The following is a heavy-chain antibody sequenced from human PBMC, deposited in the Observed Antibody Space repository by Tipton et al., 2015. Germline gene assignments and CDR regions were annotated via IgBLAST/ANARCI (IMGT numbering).Heavy chain of an antibody. Sequence: SLRLSCAASGFTFRRNAMTWVRQAPGKGLEWVSSISGGGGSTYYADSVKGRFTISRDNVRNSLYLQMDSLRAEGTAVYYCARDREGSGFEAFDMWGQGTMGTVSS. V-gene: IGHV3-23*01. CDR1: GFTFRRNA. CDR2: ISGGGGST. D-gene: IGHD2-15*01. CDR3: ARDREGSGFEAFDM. J-gene: IGHJ3*02.